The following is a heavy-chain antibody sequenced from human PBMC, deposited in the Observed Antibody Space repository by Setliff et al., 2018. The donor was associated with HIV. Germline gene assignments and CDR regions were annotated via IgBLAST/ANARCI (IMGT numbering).Heavy chain of an antibody. CDR1: GGSINSTSYY. D-gene: IGHD6-19*01. CDR3: ARDLYTSGWPNWFDP. J-gene: IGHJ5*02. CDR2: IYYSGDT. Sequence: SETLSLTCIVSGGSINSTSYYWGWIRQPPGQGLEWIGSIYYSGDTFYNTSLKTRITISVDTSKNHLSLKVSSLTAADTAVYYCARDLYTSGWPNWFDPWGPGTLVTVSS. V-gene: IGHV4-39*07.